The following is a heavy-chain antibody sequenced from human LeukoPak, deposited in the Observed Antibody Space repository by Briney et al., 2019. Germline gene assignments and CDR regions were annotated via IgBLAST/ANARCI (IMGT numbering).Heavy chain of an antibody. J-gene: IGHJ4*02. CDR3: TTTDTAMPWLDY. V-gene: IGHV3-15*01. Sequence: GGSLRLSCAASGFTFSNAWMSWVRQAPGKGLEWVGRIKSKTDGETTDYAAPVKGRFTISRDDSKNTLYLQMNSLKTEDTAVYYCTTTDTAMPWLDYWGQGTLVTVSS. D-gene: IGHD5-18*01. CDR1: GFTFSNAW. CDR2: IKSKTDGETT.